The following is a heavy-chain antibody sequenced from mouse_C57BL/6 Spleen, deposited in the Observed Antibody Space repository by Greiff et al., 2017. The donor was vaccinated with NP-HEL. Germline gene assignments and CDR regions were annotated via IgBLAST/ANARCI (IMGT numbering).Heavy chain of an antibody. CDR1: GYTFTSYG. Sequence: QVQLQQSGAELARPGASVKLSCKASGYTFTSYGISWVKQRTGQGLEWIGEIYPRSGNTYYNEKFKGKATLTADKSSSTAYMELRSLTSEDSAVYISAHYSGSRVYSFDSWGEGTTLTVSP. V-gene: IGHV1-81*01. J-gene: IGHJ2*01. CDR2: IYPRSGNT. D-gene: IGHD1-1*01. CDR3: AHYSGSRVYSFDS.